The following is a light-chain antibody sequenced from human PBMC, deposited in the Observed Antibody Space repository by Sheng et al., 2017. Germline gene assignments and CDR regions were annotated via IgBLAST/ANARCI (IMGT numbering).Light chain of an antibody. Sequence: DIQLTQSPSFLSASVGDRVTITCRASQGISSYLAWYQQKPGKAPKLLIYAASTLQSGVPSRFSGSGSGTEFTLTISSLQPEDFATYYCQQLNSYPPRFGPGTKRGYQT. CDR3: QQLNSYPPR. J-gene: IGKJ3*01. CDR2: AAS. CDR1: QGISSY. V-gene: IGKV1-9*01.